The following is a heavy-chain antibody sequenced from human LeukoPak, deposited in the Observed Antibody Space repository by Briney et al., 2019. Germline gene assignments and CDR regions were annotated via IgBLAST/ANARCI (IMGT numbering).Heavy chain of an antibody. J-gene: IGHJ5*02. CDR1: GDSVSSNSVT. Sequence: SQTLSLTCAISGDSVSSNSVTWNWIRQSPSRGLEWLGRTYYRYTWYNDYAVSVRGRITVNPDTSKNQFSLHLNSVTPEDTAVYYCARRLTQYDCFDPWGQGILVTVSS. CDR3: ARRLTQYDCFDP. D-gene: IGHD2-2*01. CDR2: TYYRYTWYN. V-gene: IGHV6-1*01.